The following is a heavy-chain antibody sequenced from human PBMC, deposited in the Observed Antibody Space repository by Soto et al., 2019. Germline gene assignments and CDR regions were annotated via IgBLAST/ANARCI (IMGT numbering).Heavy chain of an antibody. CDR2: IYYSANT. D-gene: IGHD1-26*01. CDR1: GGSISSGGSY. V-gene: IGHV4-31*03. Sequence: QVQLQESGPGLVKPSQTLSLTCTVYGGSISSGGSYWSWIRQPPGRGLEWIGYIYYSANTYYNPSIKSRGTISVYTATNQFSVKLSAVTAADTAVDYCARGYPDPERCQHWGKGTLVTVSS. CDR3: ARGYPDPERCQH. J-gene: IGHJ1*01.